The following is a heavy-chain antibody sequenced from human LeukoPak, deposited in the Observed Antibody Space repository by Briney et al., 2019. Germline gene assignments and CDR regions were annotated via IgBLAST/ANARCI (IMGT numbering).Heavy chain of an antibody. J-gene: IGHJ4*02. CDR3: ARAPRVVVPAAIPYYFDY. D-gene: IGHD2-2*02. CDR2: IYYSGST. Sequence: SETLSLTCTVSGGSISSYYWSWIRQPPGKGLEWIGYIYYSGSTNYNPSLKSRVTISVDTSKNQFSLKLSSVTAADTAVYYCARAPRVVVPAAIPYYFDYWGQGTLVTVSS. CDR1: GGSISSYY. V-gene: IGHV4-59*01.